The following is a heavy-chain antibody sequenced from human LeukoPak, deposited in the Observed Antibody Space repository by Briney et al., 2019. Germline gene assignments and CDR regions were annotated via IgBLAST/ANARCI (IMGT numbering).Heavy chain of an antibody. CDR1: GGSISSHY. CDR3: AREESSSWYNYGLDI. Sequence: RPSETLSLTCTVSGGSISSHYWTWIRQPPGKGLEWIGYIYYSGSTKYNPSLRSRVSISVDTSKTQFPLKLSSVTAAVKAVYYCAREESSSWYNYGLDIWGQGTTVTVSS. D-gene: IGHD6-13*01. J-gene: IGHJ6*02. CDR2: IYYSGST. V-gene: IGHV4-59*11.